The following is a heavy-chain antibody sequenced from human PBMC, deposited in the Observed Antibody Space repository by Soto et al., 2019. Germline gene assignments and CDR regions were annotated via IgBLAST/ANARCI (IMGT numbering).Heavy chain of an antibody. J-gene: IGHJ4*02. Sequence: ASVKVSCKTSGYIFTDYYIHWVRRAPGQGLEWKGYINPKNGDTTYEQKFQGWVTMTRDTSVNTAYIDLRSLRFNDTAVYYCARDQGNSSSWPIDFWGQGTQVTVSS. CDR2: INPKNGDT. CDR1: GYIFTDYY. CDR3: ARDQGNSSSWPIDF. V-gene: IGHV1-2*04. D-gene: IGHD6-13*01.